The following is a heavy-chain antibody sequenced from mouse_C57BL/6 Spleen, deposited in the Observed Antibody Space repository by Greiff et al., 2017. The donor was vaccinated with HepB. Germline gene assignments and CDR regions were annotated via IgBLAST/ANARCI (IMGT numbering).Heavy chain of an antibody. CDR1: GFSLTSYG. CDR2: IWSGGST. CDR3: ARNLGSSYALDY. V-gene: IGHV2-2*01. Sequence: VQLQQSGPGLVQPSQSLSITCTVSGFSLTSYGVHWVRQSPGKGLEWLGGIWSGGSTDNNAAFIYRLSISKDNSKSQVCFKMTRLQADDTAIYYCARNLGSSYALDYWGQGTSVTVSS. J-gene: IGHJ4*01. D-gene: IGHD1-1*01.